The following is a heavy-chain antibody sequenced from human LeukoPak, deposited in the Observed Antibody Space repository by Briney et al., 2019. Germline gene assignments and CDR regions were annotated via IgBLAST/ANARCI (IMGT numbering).Heavy chain of an antibody. CDR1: GGSFSGYY. D-gene: IGHD3-22*01. V-gene: IGHV4-34*01. Sequence: SETLSLTCAVYGGSFSGYYWSWIRQPPGKGLEWIGEINHSGSTNYNPSLKSRVTISVDTSKNQFSLKLSSVTAADTAVYYCARGAPYYYDSSGYYRSLDFDYWGQGTLVTVSS. J-gene: IGHJ4*02. CDR2: INHSGST. CDR3: ARGAPYYYDSSGYYRSLDFDY.